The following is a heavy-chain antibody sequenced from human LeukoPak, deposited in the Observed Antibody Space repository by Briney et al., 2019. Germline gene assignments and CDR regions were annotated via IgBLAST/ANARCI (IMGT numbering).Heavy chain of an antibody. CDR3: ATDYYYDSSGYYLFY. J-gene: IGHJ4*02. D-gene: IGHD3-22*01. V-gene: IGHV1-24*01. Sequence: ASVKVSCKVSGYTLTELSMHWVRQAPGKGLEWMGGFDPEDGETIYAQRFQGRVTMTEDTSTDTAYMELSSLRSEDTAVYYCATDYYYDSSGYYLFYWGQGTLVTVSS. CDR2: FDPEDGET. CDR1: GYTLTELS.